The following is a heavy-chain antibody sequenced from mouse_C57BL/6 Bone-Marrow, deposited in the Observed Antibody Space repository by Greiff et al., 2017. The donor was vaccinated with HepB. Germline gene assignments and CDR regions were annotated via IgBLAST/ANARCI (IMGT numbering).Heavy chain of an antibody. CDR1: GFNIKDDY. CDR2: IDPENGDT. Sequence: VQLQQSGAELVRPGASVKLSCTASGFNIKDDYMHWVKQRPEQGLEWIGWIDPENGDTEYASKFQGKATITADTSSNTAYLQLRSLTSEDTAVYYCTETTVGYWYFDVWGTGTTVTVSS. V-gene: IGHV14-4*01. D-gene: IGHD1-1*01. J-gene: IGHJ1*03. CDR3: TETTVGYWYFDV.